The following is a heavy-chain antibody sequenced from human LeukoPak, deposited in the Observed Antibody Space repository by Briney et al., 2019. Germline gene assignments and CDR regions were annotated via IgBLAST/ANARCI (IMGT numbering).Heavy chain of an antibody. V-gene: IGHV4-59*01. Sequence: GLERIGYIYNSGSTNYNPSLKSRVTISVDTSKNQFSLKLTSVTAADTAVYYCARDRELGYWGQGTLVTVSS. CDR3: ARDRELGY. J-gene: IGHJ4*02. CDR2: IYNSGST. D-gene: IGHD3-10*01.